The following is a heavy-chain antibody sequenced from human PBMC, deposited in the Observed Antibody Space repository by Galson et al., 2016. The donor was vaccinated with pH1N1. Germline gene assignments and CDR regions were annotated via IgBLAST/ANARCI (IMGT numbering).Heavy chain of an antibody. D-gene: IGHD4-17*01. Sequence: PALVKPTQTLTLTCTFSGFSLSTSGVGVGWIRQPPGKALEWLALIYWNDDKRYSPSLKRRLTITKDTSKHQVVLTMANMDPVDTATYYCAHSLYGDYVGWFDPWGQGTLVTVSS. J-gene: IGHJ5*02. CDR1: GFSLSTSGVG. V-gene: IGHV2-5*01. CDR2: IYWNDDK. CDR3: AHSLYGDYVGWFDP.